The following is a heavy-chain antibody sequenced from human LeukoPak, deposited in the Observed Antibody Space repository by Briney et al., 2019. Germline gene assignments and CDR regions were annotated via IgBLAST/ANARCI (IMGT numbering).Heavy chain of an antibody. J-gene: IGHJ4*02. CDR3: VLWFGELLYRQ. Sequence: GESLQISCKGSGYHFTSYWIGWARQMPGKGLEWMGIIYPGDSDTRYSASFQGQVTISADKSISTAYLQWSSLKASDTARYYCVLWFGELLYRQWGQGTLVTVSS. CDR2: IYPGDSDT. CDR1: GYHFTSYW. D-gene: IGHD3-10*01. V-gene: IGHV5-51*01.